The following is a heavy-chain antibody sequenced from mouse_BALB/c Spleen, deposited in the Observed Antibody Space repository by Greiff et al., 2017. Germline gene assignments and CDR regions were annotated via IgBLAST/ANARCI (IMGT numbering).Heavy chain of an antibody. J-gene: IGHJ4*01. CDR1: GYSITSDYA. Sequence: DVQLQESGPGLVKPSQSLSLTCTVTGYSITSDYAWNWIRQFPGNKLEWMGYISYSGSTSYNPSLKSRISITRDTSKNQFFLQLNSVTTEDTATYYCARADSDGYYYAMDYWGQGTSVTVSS. D-gene: IGHD2-3*01. V-gene: IGHV3-2*02. CDR3: ARADSDGYYYAMDY. CDR2: ISYSGST.